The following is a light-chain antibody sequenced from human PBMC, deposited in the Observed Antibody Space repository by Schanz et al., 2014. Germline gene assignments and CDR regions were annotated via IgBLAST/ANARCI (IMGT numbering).Light chain of an antibody. CDR2: DAS. J-gene: IGKJ4*01. V-gene: IGKV3-11*01. CDR1: QSIANY. CDR3: QQGVT. Sequence: ETVLTQSPVTLSLSPGETATLSCRASQSIANYLAWYQQKPGQAPRLLIYDASDRATGIPDRFSGSGSGTEFTLTISSLQSEDFAVYYCQQGVTFGGGTKVEIK.